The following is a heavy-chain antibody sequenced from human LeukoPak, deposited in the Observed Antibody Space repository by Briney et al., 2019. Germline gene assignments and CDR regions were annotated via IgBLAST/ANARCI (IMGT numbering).Heavy chain of an antibody. CDR1: GGSFSGYY. CDR3: ARDGGYTDY. D-gene: IGHD5-24*01. CDR2: INHSGST. V-gene: IGHV4-34*01. J-gene: IGHJ4*02. Sequence: SETLSLTCAVYGGSFSGYYWSWIRQPPGKGLEWIGEINHSGSTNYNPSLKSRVTIPVDTSKNQFSLKLSSVTAADTAVYYCARDGGYTDYWGQGTLVTVSS.